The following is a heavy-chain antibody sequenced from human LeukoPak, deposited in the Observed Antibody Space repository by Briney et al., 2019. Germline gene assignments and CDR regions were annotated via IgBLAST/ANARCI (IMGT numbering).Heavy chain of an antibody. J-gene: IGHJ4*02. Sequence: GQSLRLCCAASRLAFSCYAMSWIRQAPGKGLELVSTSHGPGVETYYADSVRGWSISSRDNAKNTFDLEMDSLRADDTAVYYCASGKVNHLGALDYWGQGTLVTVSS. CDR2: SHGPGVET. D-gene: IGHD1-26*01. V-gene: IGHV3-23*01. CDR1: RLAFSCYA. CDR3: ASGKVNHLGALDY.